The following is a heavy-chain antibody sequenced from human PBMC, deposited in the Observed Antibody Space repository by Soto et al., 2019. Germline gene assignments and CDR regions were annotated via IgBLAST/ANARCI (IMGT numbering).Heavy chain of an antibody. CDR2: MNPNSGNT. V-gene: IGHV1-8*01. CDR3: ARERSSGWIDY. J-gene: IGHJ4*02. Sequence: ASVQVSCKASGYTFTSYDINWVRQATGQGLEWMGWMNPNSGNTGYAQKFQGRVTMTRNTSITTAYMELSSLRSEDTAVYYCARERSSGWIDYWGQGTLVTVSS. D-gene: IGHD6-19*01. CDR1: GYTFTSYD.